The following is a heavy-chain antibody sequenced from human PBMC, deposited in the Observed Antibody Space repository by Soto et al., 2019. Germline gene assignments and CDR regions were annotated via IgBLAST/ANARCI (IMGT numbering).Heavy chain of an antibody. CDR2: INPTGGST. Sequence: QVQLVQSGAEVKKPGASVKVSCKASGYTFTTYYMHWVRQAPGQGLEWMGIINPTGGSTSYAQKFQXTVXMXTDTSTSTVYMELSSLRSDDTAVYYCARGLGGHLDYWGQGTLVTVSS. CDR3: ARGLGGHLDY. J-gene: IGHJ4*02. CDR1: GYTFTTYY. D-gene: IGHD3-16*01. V-gene: IGHV1-46*01.